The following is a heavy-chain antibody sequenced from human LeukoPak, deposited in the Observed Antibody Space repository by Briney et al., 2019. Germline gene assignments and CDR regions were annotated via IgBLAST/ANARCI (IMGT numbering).Heavy chain of an antibody. CDR1: GYSFSIYG. V-gene: IGHV1-18*01. Sequence: ASVQVSCKASGYSFSIYGITWARQAPGQGLEYLGWISASDGTTNYAQKVQDRVTMTTDTSTSTAYLELRSLRSEDTAVYYCARWGAAVTTHFSHWGQGTLVTVSS. CDR3: ARWGAAVTTHFSH. J-gene: IGHJ4*02. CDR2: ISASDGTT. D-gene: IGHD4-17*01.